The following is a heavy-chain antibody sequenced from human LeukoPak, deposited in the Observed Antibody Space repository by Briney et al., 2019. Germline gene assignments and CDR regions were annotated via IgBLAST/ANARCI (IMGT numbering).Heavy chain of an antibody. Sequence: ASVKVSCTASGYTFTGYYMHWVRQAPGQGLEWMGWINPNSGGTNYAQKFQGRVTMTRDTSISTAYMELSRLRSDDTAVYYCARGYCSGGNCWDWFDPWGQGTLVTVSS. CDR3: ARGYCSGGNCWDWFDP. CDR2: INPNSGGT. J-gene: IGHJ5*02. CDR1: GYTFTGYY. D-gene: IGHD2-15*01. V-gene: IGHV1-2*02.